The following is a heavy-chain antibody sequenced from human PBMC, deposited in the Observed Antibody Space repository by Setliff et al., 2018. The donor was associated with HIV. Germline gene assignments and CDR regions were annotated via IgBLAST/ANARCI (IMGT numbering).Heavy chain of an antibody. D-gene: IGHD5-18*01. CDR3: ARDTAMVPYYYYGMDV. V-gene: IGHV3-33*01. Sequence: PGGSLRLSCAASGFTLRDYGMHWVRQAPGKGLEWVAVIWYDGSIEYYADSVKGRFTISRDNSKNTLYLQMNSLRAEDTAVYYCARDTAMVPYYYYGMDVWGQGTTVTVSS. CDR1: GFTLRDYG. J-gene: IGHJ6*02. CDR2: IWYDGSIE.